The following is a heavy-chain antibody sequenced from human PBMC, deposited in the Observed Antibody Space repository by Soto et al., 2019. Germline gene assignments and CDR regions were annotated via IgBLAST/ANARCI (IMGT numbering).Heavy chain of an antibody. V-gene: IGHV1-69*13. CDR2: IIPIFGTA. D-gene: IGHD5-12*01. CDR1: GGTFSSYA. J-gene: IGHJ6*02. Sequence: ASVKVSCKASGGTFSSYAISWGRQAPGQGLEWTGGIIPIFGTANYAQKFQGRVTITADESTSTAYMELSSLRSEDTAVYYCARDNIVATIIASDHVYYYYGMEVWGQGTTVTVSS. CDR3: ARDNIVATIIASDHVYYYYGMEV.